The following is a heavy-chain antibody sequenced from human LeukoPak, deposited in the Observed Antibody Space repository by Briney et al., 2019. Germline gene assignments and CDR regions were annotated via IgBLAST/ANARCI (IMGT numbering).Heavy chain of an antibody. CDR1: GGSVSSYY. CDR3: ARGRRYSSLDY. Sequence: SETLSLTCTVSGGSVSSYYRSWIRQLPGKGLEWIGFIFYGGSTNYNPSLKSRVTISVDTSKNQFSLKLSSVTAADTAVYYCARGRRYSSLDYWGQGTLVTVSS. V-gene: IGHV4-59*02. CDR2: IFYGGST. J-gene: IGHJ4*02. D-gene: IGHD6-13*01.